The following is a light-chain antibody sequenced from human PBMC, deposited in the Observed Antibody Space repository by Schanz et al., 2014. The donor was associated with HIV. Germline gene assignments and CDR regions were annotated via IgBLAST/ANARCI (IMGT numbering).Light chain of an antibody. CDR1: SSDIGTSDF. CDR3: SSFAGKRHLM. CDR2: EVN. J-gene: IGLJ3*02. Sequence: QSVLTQPPSASGSPGQSVTVSCPGTSSDIGTSDFVSWYQHHPGKAPKLLIYEVNKRPSGVPNRFSGSKSGNVASLTVSGLQADDEADYYCSSFAGKRHLMFGGGTKVTVL. V-gene: IGLV2-8*01.